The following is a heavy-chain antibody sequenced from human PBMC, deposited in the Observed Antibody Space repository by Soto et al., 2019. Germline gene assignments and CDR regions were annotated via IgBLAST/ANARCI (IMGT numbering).Heavy chain of an antibody. Sequence: ASVKVSCEASGYTFTSYDINWVRQATGQGLEWMGWMNPNSGNTGYAQKFQGRVTMTRNTSISTAYMELSSLRSEDTAVYYCARGFGYDFWSGYYLGYWGQGTLVTVSS. CDR3: ARGFGYDFWSGYYLGY. D-gene: IGHD3-3*01. V-gene: IGHV1-8*01. CDR1: GYTFTSYD. J-gene: IGHJ4*02. CDR2: MNPNSGNT.